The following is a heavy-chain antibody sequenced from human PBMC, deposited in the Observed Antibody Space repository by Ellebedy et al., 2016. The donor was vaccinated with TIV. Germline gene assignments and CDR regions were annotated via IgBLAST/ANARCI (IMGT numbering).Heavy chain of an antibody. CDR1: GGSISSSSYY. J-gene: IGHJ5*02. Sequence: SETLSLXXTVSGGSISSSSYYWGWIRQPPGKGLEWIGSIYHSGSTYYNPSLKSRVTISVDTSKNQFSLKLSSVTAADTAVYYCARDSRSVAAAHNWFDPWGQGTLVTVSS. V-gene: IGHV4-39*07. D-gene: IGHD6-13*01. CDR2: IYHSGST. CDR3: ARDSRSVAAAHNWFDP.